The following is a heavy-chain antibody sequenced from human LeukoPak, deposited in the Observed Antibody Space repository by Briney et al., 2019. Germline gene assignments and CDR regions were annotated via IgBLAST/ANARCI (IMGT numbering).Heavy chain of an antibody. Sequence: GGSLRLSCAASGFTFSSYAMHWVRQAPGKGLEWVAVISYDGSNKYYADSVKGRFTISRDNSKNTLYLQMNSLRAEDTAVYYCARAVPPYYDFWSGLDYWGQGTLVTVSS. D-gene: IGHD3-3*01. J-gene: IGHJ4*02. CDR2: ISYDGSNK. CDR3: ARAVPPYYDFWSGLDY. V-gene: IGHV3-30-3*01. CDR1: GFTFSSYA.